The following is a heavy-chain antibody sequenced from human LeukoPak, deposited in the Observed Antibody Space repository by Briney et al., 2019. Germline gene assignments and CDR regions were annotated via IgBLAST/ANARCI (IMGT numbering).Heavy chain of an antibody. CDR1: GFTFDDYG. J-gene: IGHJ5*02. CDR2: INWNGGST. Sequence: GGSLRLSCAASGFTFDDYGMSWVRQAPGKGLEWVSGINWNGGSTGYADSVKGRFTISRDNAKNSLYLQMNSLRAEDTAVYYCARDNYYYDSSGYYLISNWFDPWGQGTLVTVSS. V-gene: IGHV3-20*04. CDR3: ARDNYYYDSSGYYLISNWFDP. D-gene: IGHD3-22*01.